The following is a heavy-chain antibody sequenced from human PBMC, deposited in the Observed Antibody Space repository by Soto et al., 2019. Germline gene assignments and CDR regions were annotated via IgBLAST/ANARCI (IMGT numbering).Heavy chain of an antibody. V-gene: IGHV3-21*06. Sequence: EVQLVESGGGLVKAGGSLRLFCPASGFTFRNYNMNWVRQAPGKGLEWVSSISTGGAYMFYADSVKGRFTISRENAQNSLFLQRDSPSAEDTAVYYCARDIASPGGDYFDSWGQGTLVTVSS. CDR2: ISTGGAYM. D-gene: IGHD2-21*01. CDR3: ARDIASPGGDYFDS. CDR1: GFTFRNYN. J-gene: IGHJ4*02.